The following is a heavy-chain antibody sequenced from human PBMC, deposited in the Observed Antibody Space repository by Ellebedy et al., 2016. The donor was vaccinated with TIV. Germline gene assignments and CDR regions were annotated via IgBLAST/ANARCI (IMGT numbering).Heavy chain of an antibody. V-gene: IGHV1-18*01. Sequence: ASVKVSCXVSGYTFTRYGMSWVRQAPGQGLEWMGWIAVYNGYTKYAQKFQDRDVMTTETATSTVYMELRSLRSDDTAVYYCARSRLGGGHWYFDFWGRGTLVTVSS. CDR2: IAVYNGYT. J-gene: IGHJ2*01. CDR3: ARSRLGGGHWYFDF. CDR1: GYTFTRYG. D-gene: IGHD3-10*01.